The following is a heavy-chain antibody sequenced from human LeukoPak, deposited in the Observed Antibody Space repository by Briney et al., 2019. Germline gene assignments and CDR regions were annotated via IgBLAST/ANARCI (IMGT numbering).Heavy chain of an antibody. CDR2: INHDGSST. D-gene: IGHD2-15*01. CDR3: TKAPIVSCSGAFCYPFDS. V-gene: IGHV3-74*01. Sequence: PGGSLRLSCATSGFTFSTFWMHWVRQAPGKGLVWVSRINHDGSSTNYADSVKGRFTISRDNAKNTLFLQMNSLRAEDTAIYYCTKAPIVSCSGAFCYPFDSWGQGTLVTVSS. CDR1: GFTFSTFW. J-gene: IGHJ4*02.